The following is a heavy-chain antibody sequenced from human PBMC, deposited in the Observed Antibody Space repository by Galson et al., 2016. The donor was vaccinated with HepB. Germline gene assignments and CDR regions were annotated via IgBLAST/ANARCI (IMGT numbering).Heavy chain of an antibody. V-gene: IGHV1-18*04. J-gene: IGHJ4*02. CDR2: ISAHNGHT. D-gene: IGHD2-15*01. CDR3: ARGGLGSSFDGSGV. Sequence: SVKVSCKASGYIFSDYSITWVRQAPGQGLEWMGWISAHNGHTDYSQKVQGRVTMTTDTSTSTAYMDLRTLRADDTAVYYCARGGLGSSFDGSGVWGQGTLVTFSS. CDR1: GYIFSDYS.